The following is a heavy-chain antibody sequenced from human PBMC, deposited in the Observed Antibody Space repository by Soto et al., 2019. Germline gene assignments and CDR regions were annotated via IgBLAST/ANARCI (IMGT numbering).Heavy chain of an antibody. CDR1: GGSISSSSYY. D-gene: IGHD2-2*01. Sequence: SETLSLTCTVSGGSISSSSYYWGWIRQPPGKGLEWIGSIYYSGSTYYNPSLKSRVTISVDTSKNQFSLKLSSVTAADTAVYYCASHIVLVPAATINWFDPWGQGTLVTAPQ. V-gene: IGHV4-39*01. CDR2: IYYSGST. J-gene: IGHJ5*02. CDR3: ASHIVLVPAATINWFDP.